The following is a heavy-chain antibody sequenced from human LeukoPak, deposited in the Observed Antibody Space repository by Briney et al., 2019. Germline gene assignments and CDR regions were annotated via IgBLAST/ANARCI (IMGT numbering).Heavy chain of an antibody. J-gene: IGHJ4*02. CDR1: GFTFSSYA. CDR2: ISGSGGST. D-gene: IGHD6-19*01. CDR3: ARIRRYSSGWWLVDY. Sequence: GGSPRLSCAASGFTFSSYAMSWVRQAPGKGLEWVSAISGSGGSTYYADSVKGRFTISRDNSKNTLYLQMNSLRAEDTAVYYCARIRRYSSGWWLVDYWGQGTLVTVSP. V-gene: IGHV3-23*01.